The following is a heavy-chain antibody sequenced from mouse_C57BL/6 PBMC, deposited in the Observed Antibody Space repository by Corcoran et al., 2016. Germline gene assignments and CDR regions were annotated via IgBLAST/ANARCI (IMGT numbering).Heavy chain of an antibody. V-gene: IGHV1-26*01. CDR2: INTNNGGT. J-gene: IGHJ2*01. Sequence: EVQLQQSGPELVKPGASVKISCKAAGYTFTDYYMNWVKQSNGKSSEWIGDINTNNGGTSYNQKFKGKATLTVDKSSSTAYMELRSLTSEDSAVYYCARKSNYNSYFDYLGQGTTLTVSS. CDR1: GYTFTDYY. CDR3: ARKSNYNSYFDY. D-gene: IGHD2-5*01.